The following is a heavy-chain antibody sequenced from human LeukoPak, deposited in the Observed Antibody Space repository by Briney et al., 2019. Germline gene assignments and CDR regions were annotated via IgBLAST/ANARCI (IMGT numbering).Heavy chain of an antibody. J-gene: IGHJ3*02. Sequence: PGGSLRLSCAASGFTFSSYWMSWVRQAPGKGLEWVGRIKSKTDGGTTDYAAPVKGRFTISRDDSKNTLYLQMNSLKTEDTAVYYCTTEYYYDSSGYYAFDIWGQGTMVTVSS. CDR2: IKSKTDGGTT. V-gene: IGHV3-15*01. CDR3: TTEYYYDSSGYYAFDI. D-gene: IGHD3-22*01. CDR1: GFTFSSYW.